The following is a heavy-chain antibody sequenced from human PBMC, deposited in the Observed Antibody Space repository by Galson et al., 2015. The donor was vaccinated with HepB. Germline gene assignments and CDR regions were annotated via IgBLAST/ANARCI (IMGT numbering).Heavy chain of an antibody. V-gene: IGHV1-69*01. J-gene: IGHJ4*02. CDR1: GGTFSSYA. CDR3: ATPWGYSYGYEGRY. CDR2: IIPIFGTA. Sequence: SCKASGGTFSSYAISWVRQAPGQGLEWMGGIIPIFGTANYAQKFQGRVTITADESTSTAYMELSSLRSEDTAVYYCATPWGYSYGYEGRYWGQGTLVTVSS. D-gene: IGHD5-18*01.